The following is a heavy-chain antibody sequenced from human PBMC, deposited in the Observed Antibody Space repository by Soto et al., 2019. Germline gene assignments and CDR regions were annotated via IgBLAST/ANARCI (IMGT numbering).Heavy chain of an antibody. J-gene: IGHJ5*02. D-gene: IGHD3-22*01. V-gene: IGHV4-59*01. CDR2: IYYSGST. CDR1: GGSISSYY. Sequence: LSLTCTVSGGSISSYYWSWIRQPPGKGLEWIGYIYYSGSTNYNPSLKSRVTISVDTSKNQFSLKLSSVTAADTAVYYCARDVSYYYDSSGYYSPRGEWFDPWGQGTLVTVSS. CDR3: ARDVSYYYDSSGYYSPRGEWFDP.